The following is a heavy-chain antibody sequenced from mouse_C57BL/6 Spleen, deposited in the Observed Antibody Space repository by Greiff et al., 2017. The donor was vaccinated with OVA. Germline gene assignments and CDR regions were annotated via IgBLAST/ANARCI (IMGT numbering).Heavy chain of an antibody. Sequence: QVQLQQSGAELVRPGTSVKVSCKASGYAFTNYLIEWVKQRPGQGLEWIGVINPGSGGTNYNEKFKGKATLTADKSSSTAYMQLSSLTSEDSAVYVCARSGDYAFYAMDYWGQGTSVTVSS. J-gene: IGHJ4*01. D-gene: IGHD2-4*01. V-gene: IGHV1-54*01. CDR2: INPGSGGT. CDR3: ARSGDYAFYAMDY. CDR1: GYAFTNYL.